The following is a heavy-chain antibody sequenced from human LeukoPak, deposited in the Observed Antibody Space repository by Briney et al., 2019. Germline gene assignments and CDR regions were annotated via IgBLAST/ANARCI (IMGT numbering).Heavy chain of an antibody. CDR2: IRYDGSKT. CDR3: ALGYYYGSGSYYSQFDY. V-gene: IGHV3-30*02. Sequence: PGGSLRLSCAASGFTFSTYGIHWARQAPGKGLEWVAFIRYDGSKTHYADSVKGRFTISRDNSKNTLYLQMNSLRAEDTAVYYCALGYYYGSGSYYSQFDYWGQGTLVTVSS. D-gene: IGHD3-10*01. CDR1: GFTFSTYG. J-gene: IGHJ4*02.